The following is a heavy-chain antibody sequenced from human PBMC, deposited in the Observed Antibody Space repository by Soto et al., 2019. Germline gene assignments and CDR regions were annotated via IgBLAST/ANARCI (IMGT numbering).Heavy chain of an antibody. D-gene: IGHD5-18*01. CDR1: GFTFNTYW. J-gene: IGHJ4*02. V-gene: IGHV3-74*01. CDR3: GRGGSDSPMAPGY. Sequence: GGSLRLSCAASGFTFNTYWVHWIRRAPGKGLVWVSGVKSDGSATNYADSVKGRFTISRDNAKNTLYLQMNSLRAEDTAVFYCGRGGSDSPMAPGYWGQGALVTVSS. CDR2: VKSDGSAT.